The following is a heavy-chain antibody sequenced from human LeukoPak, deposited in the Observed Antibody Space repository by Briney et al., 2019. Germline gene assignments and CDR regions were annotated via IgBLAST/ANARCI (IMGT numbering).Heavy chain of an antibody. V-gene: IGHV1-18*01. D-gene: IGHD3-10*01. Sequence: ASVKVSCKASGYTFTSYGISWVRQAPGQGLEWMGWISAYNGNTNYAQKLQGRVTMTTDTSTSTAYMELRSLRSDDTAVYYCARAPEYYYGSGSYRAHDAFDIWSQGTMVTVSS. CDR3: ARAPEYYYGSGSYRAHDAFDI. CDR1: GYTFTSYG. CDR2: ISAYNGNT. J-gene: IGHJ3*02.